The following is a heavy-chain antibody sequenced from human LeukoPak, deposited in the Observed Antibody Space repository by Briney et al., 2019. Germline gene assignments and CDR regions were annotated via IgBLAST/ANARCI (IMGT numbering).Heavy chain of an antibody. D-gene: IGHD3-10*01. CDR2: INPKSGGT. CDR1: GYTFTAYY. J-gene: IGHJ4*02. CDR3: ARDTTYYGSGSSRAYLDY. Sequence: ASVKVSCKASGYTFTAYYMHWVRQAPGQGLEWMGWINPKSGGTKYAQKFQGRVTMTRDTSISTTYMELTSLRSDDTAVYYCARDTTYYGSGSSRAYLDYWGQGTLVTVSS. V-gene: IGHV1-2*02.